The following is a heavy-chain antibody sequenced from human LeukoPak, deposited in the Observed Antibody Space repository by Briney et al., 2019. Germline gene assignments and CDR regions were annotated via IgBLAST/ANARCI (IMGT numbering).Heavy chain of an antibody. J-gene: IGHJ4*02. CDR2: INPNNGGT. V-gene: IGHV1-2*02. Sequence: ASVKVSCKASGYTFTGYYMHWVRQAPGQGLECRGWINPNNGGTNYAKAFPGRITITRATDISTASLELSRRRADDTTVYYCVRSRIAAAGQRFDYWGQGTLVTVSS. D-gene: IGHD6-13*01. CDR3: VRSRIAAAGQRFDY. CDR1: GYTFTGYY.